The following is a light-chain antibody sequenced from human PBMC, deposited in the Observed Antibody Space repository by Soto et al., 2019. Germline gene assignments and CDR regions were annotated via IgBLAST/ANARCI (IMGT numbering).Light chain of an antibody. CDR2: EVS. J-gene: IGLJ2*01. CDR1: SSDVGSYNY. V-gene: IGLV2-14*01. CDR3: SSYAGSTAVVV. Sequence: QSALTQPASVSGSPGQSITISCTGTSSDVGSYNYVSWYQQHPGKAPKLMIYEVSNRPSGVSSRFSGSKSGNTASLTISGLQAEDEADYYCSSYAGSTAVVVFGGGTKVTVL.